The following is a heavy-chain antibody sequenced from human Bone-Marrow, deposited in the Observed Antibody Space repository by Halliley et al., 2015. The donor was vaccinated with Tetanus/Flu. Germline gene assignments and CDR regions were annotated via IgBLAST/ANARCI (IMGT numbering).Heavy chain of an antibody. V-gene: IGHV3-30*02. Sequence: DGSNKDYADSVKGRFTISRDSSKNTLFLRMNSLRNEDTAVYYCAKASSNLGGYYDYYYSGMDVWGQGTTVTVSS. CDR3: AKASSNLGGYYDYYYSGMDV. D-gene: IGHD3-3*01. J-gene: IGHJ6*02. CDR2: DGSNK.